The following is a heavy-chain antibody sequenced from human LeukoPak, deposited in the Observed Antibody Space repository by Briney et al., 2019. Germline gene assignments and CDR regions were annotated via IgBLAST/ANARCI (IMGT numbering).Heavy chain of an antibody. CDR2: ISSSSSYI. CDR1: GFTFSSYS. J-gene: IGHJ4*02. CDR3: ARVLGSGTQREDY. D-gene: IGHD3-10*01. Sequence: PGGSLRLSCAASGFTFSSYSMNWVRQAPGKGLEWVSFISSSSSYIYYADSVKGRFTISRDSAKNSLYLQMNSLRAEDTAVYYCARVLGSGTQREDYWGQGTLVTVSS. V-gene: IGHV3-21*01.